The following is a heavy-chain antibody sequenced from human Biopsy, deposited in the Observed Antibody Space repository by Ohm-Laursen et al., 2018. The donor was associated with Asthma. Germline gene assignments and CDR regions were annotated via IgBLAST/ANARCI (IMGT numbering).Heavy chain of an antibody. D-gene: IGHD4-17*01. CDR2: HDHEEGGT. V-gene: IGHV1-24*01. J-gene: IGHJ4*02. CDR3: APDYPKDYVRYNFQF. Sequence: ASVSAVCTLSGYSLTDLCTHWVRQAPGQGLEWLGGHDHEEGGTVNARRFQGRVTMTEDTSTDTAYMELSSLSSDDTAVYYCAPDYPKDYVRYNFQFWGQGTLVTVSS. CDR1: GYSLTDLC.